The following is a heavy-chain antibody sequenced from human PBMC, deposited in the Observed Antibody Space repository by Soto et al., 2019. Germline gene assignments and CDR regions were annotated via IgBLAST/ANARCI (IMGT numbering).Heavy chain of an antibody. V-gene: IGHV3-30*18. CDR1: GFTFSSYG. D-gene: IGHD3-10*01. CDR3: AKGEVRGIIPSYFDY. J-gene: IGHJ4*02. Sequence: PGGSLRLSCAASGFTFSSYGMNWVRQAPGKGLEWVAVVSYDEITKYYVDSVKGRFTISRDNSKNTLYLQMDSLRAEDTAVYYCAKGEVRGIIPSYFDYWGLGTLVTVSS. CDR2: VSYDEITK.